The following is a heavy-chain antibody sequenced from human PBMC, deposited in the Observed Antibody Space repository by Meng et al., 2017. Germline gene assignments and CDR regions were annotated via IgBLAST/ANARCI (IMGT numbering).Heavy chain of an antibody. V-gene: IGHV3-33*01. J-gene: IGHJ4*02. CDR1: GFTFSSYG. Sequence: GGSLRLSCAASGFTFSSYGMHWVRQAPGKGLEWVAVIWYEGSNKYYADSVKGRFTISRDNSKNTLYLQMNSLRAEDTAVYYCASDGYCSGGSCYSFDYWGQGTLVTVSS. CDR3: ASDGYCSGGSCYSFDY. CDR2: IWYEGSNK. D-gene: IGHD2-15*01.